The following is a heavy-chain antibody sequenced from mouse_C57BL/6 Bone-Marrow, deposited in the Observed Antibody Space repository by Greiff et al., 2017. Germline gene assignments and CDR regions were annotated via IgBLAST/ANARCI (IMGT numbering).Heavy chain of an antibody. V-gene: IGHV1-39*01. CDR3: ANFYYGNYYAMDY. CDR1: GYSFTDYN. D-gene: IGHD2-1*01. J-gene: IGHJ4*01. Sequence: VQLQQSGPELVKPGASVKISCTASGYSFTDYNMNWVKQSNGKSLEWIGVINPNYGTTSYNQKFKGKATLTVDQSSSTAYMQLNSLTSEDSAVYYCANFYYGNYYAMDYWGQGTSVTVSS. CDR2: INPNYGTT.